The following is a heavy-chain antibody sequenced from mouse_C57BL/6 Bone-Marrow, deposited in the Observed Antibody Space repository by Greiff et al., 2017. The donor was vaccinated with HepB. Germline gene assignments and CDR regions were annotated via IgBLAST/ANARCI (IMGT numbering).Heavy chain of an antibody. J-gene: IGHJ2*01. D-gene: IGHD2-3*01. CDR1: GYSFTGYY. CDR3: ASDGYLDY. V-gene: IGHV1-42*01. Sequence: VQLKESGPELVKPGASVKISCKASGYSFTGYYMNWVKQSPEKSLEWIGEINPSTGGTTYNQKFKAKATLTVDKSSSTAYMQLKSLTSEDSAVYYCASDGYLDYWGQGTTLTVSS. CDR2: INPSTGGT.